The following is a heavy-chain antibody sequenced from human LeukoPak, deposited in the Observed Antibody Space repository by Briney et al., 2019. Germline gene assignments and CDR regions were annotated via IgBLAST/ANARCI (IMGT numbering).Heavy chain of an antibody. V-gene: IGHV1-69*01. Sequence: RASVKVSCKASGGTFRNYVISWVRQAPGHGLEWMGGIIPIFGTTDYAQKFQGRVTITADASTTTAYMVLSSLRSEDMAVYFCARDPRVAMAGVDPWGQGTLVTVSS. CDR2: IIPIFGTT. J-gene: IGHJ5*02. D-gene: IGHD6-19*01. CDR1: GGTFRNYV. CDR3: ARDPRVAMAGVDP.